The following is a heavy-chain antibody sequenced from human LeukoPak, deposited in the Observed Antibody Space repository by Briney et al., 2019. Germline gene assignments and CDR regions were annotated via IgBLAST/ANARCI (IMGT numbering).Heavy chain of an antibody. CDR2: ISYDGSNK. Sequence: PGRSLRLSCAASGFTFSSYGMHRVRQAPGKGLEWVAVISYDGSNKYYADSVKGRFTISRDNSKNTLYLQMNSLRAEDTAVYYCAGLLGYCSSTSCYDYWGQGTLVTVSS. CDR1: GFTFSSYG. J-gene: IGHJ4*02. D-gene: IGHD2-2*01. CDR3: AGLLGYCSSTSCYDY. V-gene: IGHV3-30*03.